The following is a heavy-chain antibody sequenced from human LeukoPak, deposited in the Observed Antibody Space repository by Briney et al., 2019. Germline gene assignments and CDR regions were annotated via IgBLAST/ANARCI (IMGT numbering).Heavy chain of an antibody. D-gene: IGHD3-3*01. Sequence: GESLKISCKGSGYSFTSYWIGWVRQMPGKGLEWMGITYPGDSDTRYSPSFQGQVTISADKSISTAYLQWSSLKASDTAMYYCARLSGDFWSGYRNWFGPWGQGTLVTVSS. CDR2: TYPGDSDT. V-gene: IGHV5-51*01. J-gene: IGHJ5*02. CDR3: ARLSGDFWSGYRNWFGP. CDR1: GYSFTSYW.